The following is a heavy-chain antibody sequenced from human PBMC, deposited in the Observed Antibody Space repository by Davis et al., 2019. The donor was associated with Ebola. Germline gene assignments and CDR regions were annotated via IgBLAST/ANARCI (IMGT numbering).Heavy chain of an antibody. V-gene: IGHV3-7*01. CDR3: APGSIAADY. J-gene: IGHJ4*02. Sequence: GESLKISCAASGFTFRSYWMSWVRQAPGKGLEWVAKIKEDGSEKLEVDSVKGRFTISRDKAKDSLYLQMNSLRAEDTAVYYCAPGSIAADYWGQGTLVTVSS. CDR2: IKEDGSEK. CDR1: GFTFRSYW. D-gene: IGHD6-6*01.